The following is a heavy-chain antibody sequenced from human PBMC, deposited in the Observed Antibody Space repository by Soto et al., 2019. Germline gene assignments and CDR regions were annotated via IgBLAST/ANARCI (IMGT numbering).Heavy chain of an antibody. V-gene: IGHV1-69*06. J-gene: IGHJ6*02. CDR2: IIPIFGTA. D-gene: IGHD6-6*01. Sequence: SVKVSCKASGGTFSSYAISWVRQAPGQGLEWMGGIIPIFGTANYAQKFQGRVTITADKSTSTAYMELSSLRSEDTAVYYCARFYSSAARPRPSYYYGMDVWGQGTTVTVSS. CDR1: GGTFSSYA. CDR3: ARFYSSAARPRPSYYYGMDV.